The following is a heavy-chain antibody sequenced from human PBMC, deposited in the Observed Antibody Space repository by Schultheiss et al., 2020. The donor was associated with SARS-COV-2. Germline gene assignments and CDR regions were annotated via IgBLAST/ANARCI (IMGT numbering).Heavy chain of an antibody. V-gene: IGHV4-34*01. CDR3: ASGVYRFLEWQERDY. Sequence: SETLSLTCTVSGGSISSYYWSWIRQPPGKGLEWIGEVNHSGNTNYNPSLKSRVTISVDTSKHQFSLRLRSATAADTAVYYCASGVYRFLEWQERDYWGQGTLVTVSS. CDR2: VNHSGNT. D-gene: IGHD3-3*01. J-gene: IGHJ4*02. CDR1: GGSISSYY.